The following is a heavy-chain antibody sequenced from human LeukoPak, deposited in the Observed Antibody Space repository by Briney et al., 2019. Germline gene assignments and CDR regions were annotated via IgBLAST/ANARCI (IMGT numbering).Heavy chain of an antibody. J-gene: IGHJ4*02. CDR1: GFTFSSIA. V-gene: IGHV3-23*01. Sequence: GGSLRLSCAASGFTFSSIAMTWVRQAPGKGLEWVSTIRGNGDTAYNADSVRGRFAISRDDSKNALFLQMNSLRLEDTAIYYCAKGQELEDGVFDSWGQGTRVTVSS. CDR3: AKGQELEDGVFDS. D-gene: IGHD1-1*01. CDR2: IRGNGDTA.